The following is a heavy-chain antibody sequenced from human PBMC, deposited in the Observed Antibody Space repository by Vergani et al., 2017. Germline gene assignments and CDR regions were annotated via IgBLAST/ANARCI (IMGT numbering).Heavy chain of an antibody. CDR2: INIGGRT. D-gene: IGHD4-17*01. CDR3: ARGMTTETTDFDGFDI. CDR1: GFTFRIYG. J-gene: IGHJ3*02. Sequence: QVQLVESGGGVVQPGGSLRLPCIASGFTFRIYGMHWVRQAPGKGLEWVSTINIGGRTSYADSVKGRLTLTRDDSKNTLHLQLNSLRPEDTAVYYCARGMTTETTDFDGFDIWGQGTMVSVSS. V-gene: IGHV3-NL1*01.